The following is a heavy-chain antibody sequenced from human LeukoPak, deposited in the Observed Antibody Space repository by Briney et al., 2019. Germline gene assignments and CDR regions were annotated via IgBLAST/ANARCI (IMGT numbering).Heavy chain of an antibody. CDR1: GGSISSSSYY. V-gene: IGHV4-39*01. D-gene: IGHD6-13*01. CDR3: AETTGRAAAGTEY. CDR2: IIYRGST. J-gene: IGHJ4*02. Sequence: PSATQSLICSLSGGSISSSSYYWAWIRQPPGKGLEWIGSIIYRGSTYYNPSRKGRVTISVDTSKHQFSLKLSSVTAADTAVYYCAETTGRAAAGTEYWGQGTLVTVSS.